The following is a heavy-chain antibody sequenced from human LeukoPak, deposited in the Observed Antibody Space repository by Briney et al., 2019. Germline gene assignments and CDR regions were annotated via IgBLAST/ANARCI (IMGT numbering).Heavy chain of an antibody. D-gene: IGHD2-15*01. V-gene: IGHV4-34*01. CDR1: GGSFSGYY. CDR3: ACETRILFEGPRGNWFDP. Sequence: SETLSLTCAVYGGSFSGYYWSWIRQPPGKGLEWIGAINHSGSTNYNPSLKSRVTISVDTSKNQFSLKLSSVTAADTAVYYCACETRILFEGPRGNWFDPWGQGTLVTVSS. J-gene: IGHJ5*02. CDR2: INHSGST.